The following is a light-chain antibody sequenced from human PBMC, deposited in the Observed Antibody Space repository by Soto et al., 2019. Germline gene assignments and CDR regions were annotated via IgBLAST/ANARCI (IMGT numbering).Light chain of an antibody. CDR2: GAS. J-gene: IGKJ4*01. Sequence: EIVLTQSPATLSLSRLERANLXCKPSQSVNSTFLAWFQQKPGRAPRLLIYGASSRATGIPHRFSGSGSGTEFTLTISSLQSEDFAVYYCQQYNHWPLTFGGGTKVDNK. CDR3: QQYNHWPLT. CDR1: QSVNST. V-gene: IGKV3D-15*01.